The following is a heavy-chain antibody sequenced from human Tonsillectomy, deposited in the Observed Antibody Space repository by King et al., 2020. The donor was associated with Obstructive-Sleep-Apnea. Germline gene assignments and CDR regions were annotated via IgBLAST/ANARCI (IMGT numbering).Heavy chain of an antibody. D-gene: IGHD3-10*01. CDR3: ARLTAYYYGTGTTEVRAFDI. CDR2: ICISGST. V-gene: IGHV4-4*07. J-gene: IGHJ3*02. CDR1: GGSISSYY. Sequence: QLQESGPGLVKPSETLSLTCTVSGGSISSYYWNWIRQPAGKGLEWIGHICISGSTNYNPSLNSRVTISVDTSKNQFSLKLTSVTAADTAVYYCARLTAYYYGTGTTEVRAFDIWGQGTMVTVSS.